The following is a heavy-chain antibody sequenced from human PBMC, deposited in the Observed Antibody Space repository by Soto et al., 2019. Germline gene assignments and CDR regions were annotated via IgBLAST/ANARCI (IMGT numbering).Heavy chain of an antibody. Sequence: EVQLVQSGAEVKKPGESLKISCKGSGYSFSNYWIAWVRQMPGKGLEWMGIIFPADSDTKYIPSFQGQVTISADKSISTAYLQWSSLKASDTAMYYCASSVVVPSTMNYFDCWGQGSLVTVSS. J-gene: IGHJ4*02. V-gene: IGHV5-51*01. D-gene: IGHD2-15*01. CDR2: IFPADSDT. CDR1: GYSFSNYW. CDR3: ASSVVVPSTMNYFDC.